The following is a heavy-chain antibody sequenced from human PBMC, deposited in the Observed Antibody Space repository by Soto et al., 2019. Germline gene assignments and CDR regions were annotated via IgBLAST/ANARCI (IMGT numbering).Heavy chain of an antibody. V-gene: IGHV3-64*01. CDR2: ISSNGGST. CDR3: AREVPHLSGSYEANWFDP. Sequence: TGGSLRLSCAASGFTFSSYAMHWVRQAPGKGLEYVSAISSNGGSTYYANSVKGRLTISRDNSKNTLYLQMGSLRAEDMAVYYCAREVPHLSGSYEANWFDPWGQGTLVTVSS. J-gene: IGHJ5*02. CDR1: GFTFSSYA. D-gene: IGHD3-10*01.